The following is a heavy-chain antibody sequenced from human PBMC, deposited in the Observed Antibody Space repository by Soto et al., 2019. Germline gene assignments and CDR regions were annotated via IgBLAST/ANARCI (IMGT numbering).Heavy chain of an antibody. J-gene: IGHJ4*02. D-gene: IGHD3-10*01. Sequence: QVQLVQSGAELKKPGASVKVSCKASGYTFSNYDMNWVRQATGQGPEWIGWVNPNNGDTGYAQKFQGRVTLTTDISTTAAYMGLTSLRSEDTAIYYCAKVSREGSAIDFDYWGQGTLITVSS. V-gene: IGHV1-8*01. CDR3: AKVSREGSAIDFDY. CDR2: VNPNNGDT. CDR1: GYTFSNYD.